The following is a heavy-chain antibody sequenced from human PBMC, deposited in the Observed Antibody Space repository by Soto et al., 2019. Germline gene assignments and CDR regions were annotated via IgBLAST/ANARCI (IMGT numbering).Heavy chain of an antibody. CDR2: ISSSSSTI. CDR3: ASVPFYYDSSGYLP. J-gene: IGHJ5*02. Sequence: SLRLSCAASGFTFSSYSMNWVRQAPGKGLEWVSYISSSSSTIYYADSVKGRFTISRDNAKNSLYLQMNSLRAEDTAVYYCASVPFYYDSSGYLPWGQGTLVTV. CDR1: GFTFSSYS. V-gene: IGHV3-48*01. D-gene: IGHD3-22*01.